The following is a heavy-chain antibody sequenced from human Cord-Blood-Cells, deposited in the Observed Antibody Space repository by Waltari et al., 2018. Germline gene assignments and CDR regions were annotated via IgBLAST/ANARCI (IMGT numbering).Heavy chain of an antibody. CDR3: AKKEYSSSSWFDP. CDR1: GFTFSSYA. J-gene: IGHJ5*02. D-gene: IGHD6-6*01. V-gene: IGHV3-23*01. Sequence: EVQLLESGGGLVQPGGSLRLSCAASGFTFSSYAMSWVRRAPGQGLECVSAISGSGGSTYYADSVKGRFTIARDNSKNTLYLQMNSRRAEDTAVYYCAKKEYSSSSWFDPWGQGTLVTVSS. CDR2: ISGSGGST.